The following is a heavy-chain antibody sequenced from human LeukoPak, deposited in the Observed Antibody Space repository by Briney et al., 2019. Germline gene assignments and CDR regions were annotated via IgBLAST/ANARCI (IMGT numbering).Heavy chain of an antibody. CDR1: GFTFDDYG. CDR2: INWNGGST. D-gene: IGHD3-22*01. Sequence: GGSLRLSCAASGFTFDDYGMSWVRHAPGKGLEWVSGINWNGGSTGYADSVKGRFTISRDNAKNSLYLQMNSLRAEDTALYYGARDERYYDSSGYYSPFDYWGQGTLVTVSS. CDR3: ARDERYYDSSGYYSPFDY. V-gene: IGHV3-20*04. J-gene: IGHJ4*02.